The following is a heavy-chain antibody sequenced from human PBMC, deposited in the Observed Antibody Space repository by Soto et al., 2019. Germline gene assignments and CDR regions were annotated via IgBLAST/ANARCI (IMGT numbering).Heavy chain of an antibody. Sequence: QVQLQESGPGLVKPPETLSLTCSVSGGPITGSRWSWIRQPVGKGLEWIGRISPRGSTIYNPSLKSRVPMSVDTSENQFSLKVKSLTAAGTAVYYCASSAIMGCEVAGHFDNWGQGILVTVSS. J-gene: IGHJ4*02. CDR2: ISPRGST. CDR1: GGPITGSR. V-gene: IGHV4-4*07. CDR3: ASSAIMGCEVAGHFDN. D-gene: IGHD3-16*01.